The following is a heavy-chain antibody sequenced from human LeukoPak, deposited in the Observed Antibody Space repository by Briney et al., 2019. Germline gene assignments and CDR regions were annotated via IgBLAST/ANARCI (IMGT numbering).Heavy chain of an antibody. Sequence: PSETLSLTCIASGGSLSSISSNNYHWGWIRQPPGKGLEWIGGIYYSGSTYYNPSLKSRVTISVDTSKNQFSLKLSSVTAADTALYYCAREMGVVAAHGIDVWGQGTTVTVSS. D-gene: IGHD2-15*01. J-gene: IGHJ6*02. CDR1: GGSLSSISSNNYH. CDR2: IYYSGST. CDR3: AREMGVVAAHGIDV. V-gene: IGHV4-39*02.